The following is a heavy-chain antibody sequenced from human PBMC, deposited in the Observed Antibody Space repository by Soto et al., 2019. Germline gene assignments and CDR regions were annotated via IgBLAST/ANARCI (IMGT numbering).Heavy chain of an antibody. V-gene: IGHV4-61*01. J-gene: IGHJ5*02. CDR2: IYYSGST. Sequence: PSETLSLTCTVSGGSVGSGSYYWSWIRQPPGKGLEWIGYIYYSGSTNYNPSLKSRVTISVDTSKNQFSLKLSSVTAADTAVYYCGRSTSGVNWFDPWGKGTLVPVSS. CDR3: GRSTSGVNWFDP. CDR1: GGSVGSGSYY.